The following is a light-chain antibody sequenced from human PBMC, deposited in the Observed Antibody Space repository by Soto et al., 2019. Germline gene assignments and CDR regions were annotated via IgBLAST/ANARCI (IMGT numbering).Light chain of an antibody. J-gene: IGKJ5*01. V-gene: IGKV3-15*01. CDR1: QSVSSY. Sequence: EIVLTQSPATLSLSPGERATLSCRARQSVSSYLAWYQQKPGQAPRLLIYGASTRATGIPARFSGSGSGTELTLTISSLQSEDFAVYYCQQYTNWPPIPFAQRTRLAIK. CDR3: QQYTNWPPIP. CDR2: GAS.